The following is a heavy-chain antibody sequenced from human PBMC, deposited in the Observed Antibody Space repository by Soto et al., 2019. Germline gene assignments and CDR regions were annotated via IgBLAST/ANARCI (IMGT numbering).Heavy chain of an antibody. V-gene: IGHV3-73*01. Sequence: EVQLVESGGGLVQPGGSLKLSCAVSGFTFSGSAMHWGRQAFGKGLAWVGRIRSKSTSYATAYAASVKGRFTISRDDSKNTAYLQMTSLNTEDTAVYYCTRGYGAYVRDYWGQGTLVTVSS. CDR2: IRSKSTSYAT. CDR3: TRGYGAYVRDY. CDR1: GFTFSGSA. D-gene: IGHD4-17*01. J-gene: IGHJ4*02.